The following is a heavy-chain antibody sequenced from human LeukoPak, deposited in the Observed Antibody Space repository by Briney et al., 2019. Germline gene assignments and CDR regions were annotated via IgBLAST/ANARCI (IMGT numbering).Heavy chain of an antibody. V-gene: IGHV3-74*01. D-gene: IGHD2/OR15-2a*01. CDR3: VSFYETY. CDR1: GNYW. Sequence: GGSLRLSCAASGNYWMHWVRQVPGKGLVWVSHINSDGSWISYADSVKGRFTISKDNAKNTVYLQMNSLRAEDTAVYYCVSFYETYWGRGTLVTVSS. J-gene: IGHJ4*02. CDR2: INSDGSWI.